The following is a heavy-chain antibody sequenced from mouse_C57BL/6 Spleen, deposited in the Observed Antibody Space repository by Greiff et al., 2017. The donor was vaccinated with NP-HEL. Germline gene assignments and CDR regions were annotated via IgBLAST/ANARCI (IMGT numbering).Heavy chain of an antibody. CDR2: ISSGSSTI. CDR3: ARDPYEYDGAWFAY. CDR1: GFTFSDYG. Sequence: DVMLVESGGGLVKPGGSLKLSCAASGFTFSDYGMHWVRQAPEKGLEWVAYISSGSSTIYYADTVKGRFTISRDNAKNTLFLQMTSLRSEDTAMYYCARDPYEYDGAWFAYWGQGTLVTVSA. J-gene: IGHJ3*01. V-gene: IGHV5-17*01. D-gene: IGHD2-4*01.